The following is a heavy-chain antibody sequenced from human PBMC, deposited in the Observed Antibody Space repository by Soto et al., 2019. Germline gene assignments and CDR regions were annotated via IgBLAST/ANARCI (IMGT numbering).Heavy chain of an antibody. D-gene: IGHD1-26*01. CDR3: AGAYSSRCYLK. CDR2: ISFSGTT. V-gene: IGHV4-59*01. J-gene: IGHJ4*02. CDR1: GHSIADSY. Sequence: SETLSLTCTVSGHSIADSYCSWIRQSPGKRLEWIGYISFSGTTNYNPSLKSRVTMSVDTSKNEVSMKFSSVTAADTATYSCAGAYSSRCYLKWGSGTSVTV.